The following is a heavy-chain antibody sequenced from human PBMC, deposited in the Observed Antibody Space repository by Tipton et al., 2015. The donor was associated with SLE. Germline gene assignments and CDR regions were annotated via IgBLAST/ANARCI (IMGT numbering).Heavy chain of an antibody. V-gene: IGHV1-2*06. CDR2: INPNSGGT. Sequence: QSGAEVKKPGASVKVSCKASGYTFTGYYMHWVRQAPGQGLEWMGRINPNSGGTNYAQKFQGRVTMTRDTSISTAYMELSRLRSDDTAVYYCARGMLTWRGAIVGVDVWGQGTTVNVSS. CDR3: ARGMLTWRGAIVGVDV. CDR1: GYTFTGYY. D-gene: IGHD3-10*02. J-gene: IGHJ6*02.